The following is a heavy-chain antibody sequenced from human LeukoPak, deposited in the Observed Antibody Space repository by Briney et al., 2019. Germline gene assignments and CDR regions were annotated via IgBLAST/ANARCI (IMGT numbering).Heavy chain of an antibody. D-gene: IGHD6-6*01. CDR3: ARSQEYSSSRLHYYYYMDV. J-gene: IGHJ6*03. Sequence: GGSLRLSCAASGFTFSSYSMNWVRQAPGKGLEWVSYISSSSSTIYYADSVKGRFTISRDNAKNSLYLQMNSLRAEDTAVYYCARSQEYSSSRLHYYYYMDVWGKGTTVTVSS. CDR1: GFTFSSYS. CDR2: ISSSSSTI. V-gene: IGHV3-48*04.